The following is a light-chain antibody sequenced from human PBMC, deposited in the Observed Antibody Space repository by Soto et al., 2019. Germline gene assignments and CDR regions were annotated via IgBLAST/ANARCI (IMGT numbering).Light chain of an antibody. CDR3: LQDYNFPYT. J-gene: IGKJ2*01. CDR2: AAS. CDR1: QGIGND. V-gene: IGKV1-6*01. Sequence: AIQMTQSPSSLSASVGDRVTITCRASQGIGNDLGWYQQKSGKAPKLLIYAASSLQSGVPSRFSGSGSGTDFTLTISSLQPEDFATYYCLQDYNFPYTFGQGTKLEIK.